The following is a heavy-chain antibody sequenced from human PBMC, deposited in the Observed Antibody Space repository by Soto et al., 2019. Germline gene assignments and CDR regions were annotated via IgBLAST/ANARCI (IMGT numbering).Heavy chain of an antibody. CDR1: GFPLTSYA. CDR3: AKDYSGDGGYYFDY. CDR2: ISGRGGST. D-gene: IGHD7-27*01. Sequence: GGPWSPSCAPSGFPLTSYALSWVRQPPGKGREWASAISGRGGSTYYADSVKGRFTISRDNSKNTLYLQMNSLRAEDTAVYYCAKDYSGDGGYYFDYWGQGTLVTVSS. V-gene: IGHV3-23*01. J-gene: IGHJ4*02.